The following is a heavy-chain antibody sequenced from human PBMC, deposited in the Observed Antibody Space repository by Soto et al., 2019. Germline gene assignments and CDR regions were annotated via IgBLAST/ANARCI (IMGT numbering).Heavy chain of an antibody. Sequence: GSSVKVACQASGYTFTSYDINWVRQATGQGLEWMGWMNANNGNTGYAQKLQGRVTMTRDTSTSTAYMELRSLRSDDTAVYYCARDVGYGLIDYWGQGTLVTVSS. CDR1: GYTFTSYD. CDR3: ARDVGYGLIDY. D-gene: IGHD5-18*01. V-gene: IGHV1-8*01. CDR2: MNANNGNT. J-gene: IGHJ4*02.